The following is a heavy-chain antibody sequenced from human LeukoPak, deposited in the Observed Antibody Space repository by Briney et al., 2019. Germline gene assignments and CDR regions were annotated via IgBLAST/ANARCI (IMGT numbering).Heavy chain of an antibody. D-gene: IGHD7-27*01. CDR2: IGISGGGI. CDR1: GFTFSYYT. CDR3: AIDPNWGVDY. Sequence: AGGSLRLSCAASGFTFSYYTMYWVRQAPGKGLEWVSIIGISGGGIHYADSVKGRFTISRDNSKNTLYLQMNSLRAEDTVVYYCAIDPNWGVDYWGQGVLVTVSS. V-gene: IGHV3-23*01. J-gene: IGHJ4*02.